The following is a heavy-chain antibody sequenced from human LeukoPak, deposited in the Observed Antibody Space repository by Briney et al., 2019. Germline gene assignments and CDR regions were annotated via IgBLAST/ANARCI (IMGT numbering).Heavy chain of an antibody. Sequence: GGSLRLSCTASGFTFSSYWMSWVRQAPGKGLEWVANIRQDGGLKHYVDSVKGRFTISRDNAENSLYLQMNSLRAEDTAVYYCARDYYGDYSFDYWGQGTLVTVSS. CDR3: ARDYYGDYSFDY. V-gene: IGHV3-7*01. D-gene: IGHD4-17*01. CDR2: IRQDGGLK. J-gene: IGHJ4*02. CDR1: GFTFSSYW.